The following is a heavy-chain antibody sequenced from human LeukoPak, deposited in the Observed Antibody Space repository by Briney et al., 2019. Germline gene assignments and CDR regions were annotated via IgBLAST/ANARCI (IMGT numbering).Heavy chain of an antibody. CDR3: ARIGYSSSSFDY. D-gene: IGHD6-13*01. CDR2: IKQDGSEK. V-gene: IGHV3-7*01. J-gene: IGHJ4*02. Sequence: GGSLRLSCAASGFTFSHYWMSWVRQAPGKGLEWVGYIKQDGSEKDYVDSLKGRFTISRDNAKNSVSLQMNSLRVEDTAVYYCARIGYSSSSFDYWGQGTLVTVSS. CDR1: GFTFSHYW.